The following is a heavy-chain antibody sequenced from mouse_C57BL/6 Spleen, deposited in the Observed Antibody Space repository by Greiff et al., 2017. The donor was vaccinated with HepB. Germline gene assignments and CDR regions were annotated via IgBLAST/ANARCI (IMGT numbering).Heavy chain of an antibody. V-gene: IGHV1-4*01. Sequence: VQVVESGAELARPGASVKMSCKASGYTFTSYTMHWVKQRPGQGLEWIGYINPSSGYTKYNQKFKDKATLTADKSSSTAYMQLSSLTSEDSAVYYCARSEPYYFDYWGQGTTLTVSS. CDR2: INPSSGYT. J-gene: IGHJ2*01. CDR1: GYTFTSYT. CDR3: ARSEPYYFDY. D-gene: IGHD6-1*01.